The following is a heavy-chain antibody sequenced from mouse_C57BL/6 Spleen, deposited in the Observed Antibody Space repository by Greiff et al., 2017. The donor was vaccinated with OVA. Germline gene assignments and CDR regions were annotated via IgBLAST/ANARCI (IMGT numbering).Heavy chain of an antibody. CDR1: GYTFTDYN. Sequence: EVKVVESGPELVKPGASVKIPCKASGYTFTDYNMDWVKQSHGKSLEWIGDINPNNGGTIYNQKFKGKATLTVDKSSSTAYMELRSLTSEDTAVYYCARKGTSWFAYWGQGTLVTVSA. J-gene: IGHJ3*01. V-gene: IGHV1-18*01. CDR2: INPNNGGT. CDR3: ARKGTSWFAY.